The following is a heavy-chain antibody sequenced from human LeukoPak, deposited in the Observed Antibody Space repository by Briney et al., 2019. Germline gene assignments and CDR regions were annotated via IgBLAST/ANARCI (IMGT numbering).Heavy chain of an antibody. Sequence: SETLSLTCAVYGGSFSGYYWSWIRQPPGKGLEWIGEINHSGSTNYNPSLMSRVTISVDTSKNQFSLKLSSVTAADTAVYYCASGSSLRDADAFDIWGQGTMVTVSS. CDR3: ASGSSLRDADAFDI. J-gene: IGHJ3*02. CDR2: INHSGST. V-gene: IGHV4-34*01. CDR1: GGSFSGYY. D-gene: IGHD4-17*01.